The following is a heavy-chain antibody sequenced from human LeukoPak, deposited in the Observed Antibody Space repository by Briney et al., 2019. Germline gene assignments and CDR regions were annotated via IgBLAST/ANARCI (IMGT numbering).Heavy chain of an antibody. CDR1: GFIVSSNY. V-gene: IGHV3-53*01. J-gene: IGHJ4*02. CDR3: ARGGDGYNYHY. CDR2: IYSGSST. Sequence: GGSLRLSCAASGFIVSSNYMSWVRQAPGRGLEWVSVIYSGSSTYYADSVKGRFTISRDNSKNTLYLQMNSLRAEDTAVYYCARGGDGYNYHYWGQGTLVTVSS. D-gene: IGHD5-24*01.